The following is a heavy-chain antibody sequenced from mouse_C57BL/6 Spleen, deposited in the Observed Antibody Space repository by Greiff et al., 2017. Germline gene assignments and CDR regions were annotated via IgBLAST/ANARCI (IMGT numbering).Heavy chain of an antibody. CDR1: GYTFTDYN. J-gene: IGHJ4*01. CDR3: AIGERAYYAMDY. V-gene: IGHV1-18*01. Sequence: DVKLQESGPELVKPGASVKIPCKASGYTFTDYNMDWVKQSHGKSLEWIGDINPNNGGTSYNQKFKGKATLTVDKSSSTAYMELRSLTSEDTAVYYCAIGERAYYAMDYWGQGTSVTVSS. CDR2: INPNNGGT.